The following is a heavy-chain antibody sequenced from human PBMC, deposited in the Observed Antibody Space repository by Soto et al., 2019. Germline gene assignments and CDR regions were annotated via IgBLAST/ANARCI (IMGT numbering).Heavy chain of an antibody. D-gene: IGHD3-3*01. CDR3: ARADYDFWSGSSHYGMDV. J-gene: IGHJ6*02. Sequence: GGSLRLSCAASGFTVSSNYMSWVRQAPGKGLEWVSVIYSGGSTYYADSVKGRFTISRDNSKNTLYLQMNSLRAEDTAVYYCARADYDFWSGSSHYGMDVWGQGTTVTVS. V-gene: IGHV3-53*01. CDR1: GFTVSSNY. CDR2: IYSGGST.